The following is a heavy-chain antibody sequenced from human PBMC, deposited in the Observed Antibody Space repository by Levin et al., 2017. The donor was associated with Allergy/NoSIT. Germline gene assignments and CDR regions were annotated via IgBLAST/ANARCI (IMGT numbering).Heavy chain of an antibody. CDR1: GFTFSSYA. Sequence: RPGGSLRLSCAASGFTFSSYAMHWVRQAPGKGLEWVAVISYDGSNKYYADSVKGRFTISRDNSKNTLYLQMNSLRAEDTAVYYCARVGGLGWFGEFADYWGQGTLVTVSS. D-gene: IGHD3-10*01. CDR2: ISYDGSNK. V-gene: IGHV3-30-3*01. CDR3: ARVGGLGWFGEFADY. J-gene: IGHJ4*02.